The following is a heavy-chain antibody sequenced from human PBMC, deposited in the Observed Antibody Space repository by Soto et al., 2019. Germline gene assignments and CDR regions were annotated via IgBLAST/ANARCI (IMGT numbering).Heavy chain of an antibody. CDR3: PTRSSWGRFDP. Sequence: QVQLQESGPGLVKPSETLSLTCTVSGGSISSYYCSWIRQPPGKGLEWIGYIYYSGSTNYNPSLNSRITLTGYTAKNQCSLKLSSVTAVDTPVYHCPTRSSWGRFDPWGQGTLVTVSS. J-gene: IGHJ5*02. CDR2: IYYSGST. D-gene: IGHD3-16*01. CDR1: GGSISSYY. V-gene: IGHV4-59*08.